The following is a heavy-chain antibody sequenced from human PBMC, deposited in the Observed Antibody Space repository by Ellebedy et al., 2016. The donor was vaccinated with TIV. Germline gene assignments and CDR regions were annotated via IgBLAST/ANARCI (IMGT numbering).Heavy chain of an antibody. Sequence: GGSLRLSXQASGYTFTSFWIGWVRQVPGKGLEWMGIIYAGDSDTRYSPSFQGRVTISVDKSISTAYLQWSSLETSDTAMYYCARGYYDADGYYYEYFQHWGPGTMVIVSS. D-gene: IGHD3-16*01. CDR3: ARGYYDADGYYYEYFQH. V-gene: IGHV5-51*01. CDR1: GYTFTSFW. CDR2: IYAGDSDT. J-gene: IGHJ1*01.